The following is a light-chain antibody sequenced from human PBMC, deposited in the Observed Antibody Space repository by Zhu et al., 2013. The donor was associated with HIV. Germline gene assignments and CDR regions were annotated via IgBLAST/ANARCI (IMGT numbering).Light chain of an antibody. CDR1: QSISTY. J-gene: IGKJ4*01. V-gene: IGKV1-39*01. CDR3: QQSYSIPRT. Sequence: DIQMTQSPSSLSASVGDRVTITCRASQSISTYLNWYQQRPGQAPNLLIYAASTLQSGVPSRFSGSGSGTDFTLTISSLQPEDFATYYCQQSYSIPRTFGGGTKVEIK. CDR2: AAS.